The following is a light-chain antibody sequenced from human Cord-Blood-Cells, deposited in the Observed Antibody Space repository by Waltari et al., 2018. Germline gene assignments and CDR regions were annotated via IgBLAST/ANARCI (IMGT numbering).Light chain of an antibody. J-gene: IGKJ2*01. CDR1: QGISSY. V-gene: IGKV1-9*01. CDR3: QQLNSYPYT. Sequence: DIQLTQSPSFLSASVGDRVTITGRASQGISSYLAWYQQKPGKAPKLLIYAASTLQSGVPARFSGSGSGTEFTLTNSSLQPEDLATYYCQQLNSYPYTFHQGTKLEIK. CDR2: AAS.